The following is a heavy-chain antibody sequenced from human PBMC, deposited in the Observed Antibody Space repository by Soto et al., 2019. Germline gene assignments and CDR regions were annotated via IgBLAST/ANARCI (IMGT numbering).Heavy chain of an antibody. Sequence: QVQLVQSGAEVKKPGASVKVSCKASGFTFSAYYIYWVRQAPGQGLEWMGWSNPNSGGTTNAQTFQGRVIMTRATSASTVYMDLSALLSDDTAVYYCARSLLDEYSSSWRSAYYCMDVWGQGTTITVSS. J-gene: IGHJ6*02. CDR1: GFTFSAYY. D-gene: IGHD6-13*01. CDR2: SNPNSGGT. CDR3: ARSLLDEYSSSWRSAYYCMDV. V-gene: IGHV1-2*02.